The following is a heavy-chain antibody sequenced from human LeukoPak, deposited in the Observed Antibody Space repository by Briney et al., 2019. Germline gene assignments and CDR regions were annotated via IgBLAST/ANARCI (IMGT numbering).Heavy chain of an antibody. Sequence: PGGSLRLSCAASGFTFSNYAMSWVRQAPGKGLEWVSAISGSGDGRSSADSVKGRITISRDNSQNTLYLQMNSLRAEDTAVYYCARQIGYCSGGNCYFDYWGQGTLVTVSS. CDR2: ISGSGDGR. CDR1: GFTFSNYA. V-gene: IGHV3-23*01. D-gene: IGHD2-15*01. J-gene: IGHJ4*02. CDR3: ARQIGYCSGGNCYFDY.